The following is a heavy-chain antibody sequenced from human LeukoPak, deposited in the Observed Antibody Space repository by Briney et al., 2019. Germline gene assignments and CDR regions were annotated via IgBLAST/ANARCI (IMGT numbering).Heavy chain of an antibody. V-gene: IGHV1-18*04. J-gene: IGHJ4*02. CDR1: GHTFTGHY. CDR2: ISAYNGNT. D-gene: IGHD3-10*01. CDR3: ARQDGSGSLDSY. Sequence: GASVMVSCKASGHTFTGHYMHWIRQARGQGLEWMGWISAYNGNTNYAQKLQGRVTMTTDTSTSTAYMELRSLRSDDTAVYYCARQDGSGSLDSYWGQGTLVTVSS.